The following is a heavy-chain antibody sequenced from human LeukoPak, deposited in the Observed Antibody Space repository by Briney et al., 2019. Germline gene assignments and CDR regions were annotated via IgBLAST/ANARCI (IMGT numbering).Heavy chain of an antibody. CDR3: ARVGDGYNSYYFDY. J-gene: IGHJ4*02. D-gene: IGHD5-24*01. Sequence: GGSLRLSCAASGFTFSSYNMNWVRQAPGKGLEGVANIKQDGSEKYYVDSVKGRFTISRDNAKSALYLQMNSLRAEDTAVYYCARVGDGYNSYYFDYWGQGTLVTVSS. CDR1: GFTFSSYN. V-gene: IGHV3-7*01. CDR2: IKQDGSEK.